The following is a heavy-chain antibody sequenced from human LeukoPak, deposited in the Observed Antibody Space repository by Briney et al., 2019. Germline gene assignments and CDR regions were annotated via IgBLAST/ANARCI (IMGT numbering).Heavy chain of an antibody. D-gene: IGHD4-11*01. V-gene: IGHV4-39*07. CDR3: ARDPDYSNGVWFDP. CDR2: IYYSGST. CDR1: GVSISSSSYY. Sequence: SETLSLTCTVSGVSISSSSYYWGWIRQPPGKGLEWIGIIYYSGSTYYNPSLKSRVTISVDTSKNQFSLKLSSVTAADTAVYYCARDPDYSNGVWFDPWGQETLVTVSS. J-gene: IGHJ5*02.